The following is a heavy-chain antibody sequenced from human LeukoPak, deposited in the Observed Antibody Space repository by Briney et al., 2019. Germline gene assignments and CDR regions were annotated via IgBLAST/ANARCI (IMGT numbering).Heavy chain of an antibody. J-gene: IGHJ6*03. CDR3: AKDIRDYYYMDV. CDR2: ISGDGGST. CDR1: GFTFDDYA. V-gene: IGHV3-43*02. Sequence: PGGSLRLSCAASGFTFDDYAMHWVRQAPGKGLEWVSLISGDGGSTYYADSVKGRFTISRDNSKNSLYLQMNSLSTEDTALYYCAKDIRDYYYMDVWGKGTTVTVSS.